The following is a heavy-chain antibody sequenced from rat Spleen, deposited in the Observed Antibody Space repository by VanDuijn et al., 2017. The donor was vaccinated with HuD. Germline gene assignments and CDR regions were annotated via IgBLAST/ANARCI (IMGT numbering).Heavy chain of an antibody. J-gene: IGHJ2*01. D-gene: IGHD1-11*01. CDR3: AKEANYGGLMDV. CDR1: GFTFNNYW. CDR2: ISPNGGST. Sequence: EVQLVESGGGQVQPGRSLKLSCVASGFTFNNYWMTWIRQAPGKGLEWVASISPNGGSTYYRDSVKGRFTISRDNAKSTLYLQMNSLRSEDTATYYCAKEANYGGLMDVWGQGVMVTVSS. V-gene: IGHV5-31*01.